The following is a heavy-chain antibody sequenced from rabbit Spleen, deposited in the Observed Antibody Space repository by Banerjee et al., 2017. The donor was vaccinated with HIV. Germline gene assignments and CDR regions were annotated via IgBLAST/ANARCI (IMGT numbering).Heavy chain of an antibody. D-gene: IGHD3-1*01. CDR2: INAVTGKA. CDR1: GFTISSYYY. J-gene: IGHJ4*01. Sequence: QEQLEESGGDLVKPEGSLTLTCTASGFTISSYYYMCWVRQAPGKGLEWIGCINAVTGKAVYARWVNGRFTISKTSSTTVFLQMTSLTAADTATYFCARDRPGSDNFDLWGQGTLVTVS. CDR3: ARDRPGSDNFDL. V-gene: IGHV1S45*01.